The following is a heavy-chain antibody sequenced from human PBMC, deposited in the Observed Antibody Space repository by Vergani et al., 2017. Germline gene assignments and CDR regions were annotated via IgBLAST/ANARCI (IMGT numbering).Heavy chain of an antibody. Sequence: EVQLVESGGGLVQPGGSLRLSCAASGFTVSSNYMSWVRQAPGKGLEWVSVIYSGGSTYYADSVKGRFTISRDNSKNTLYLQMNSLRAEDTAVYYCARASAHRLRYDSRGYYSPLSYYYGMDVWGQGTTVTVSS. J-gene: IGHJ6*02. CDR3: ARASAHRLRYDSRGYYSPLSYYYGMDV. D-gene: IGHD3-22*01. CDR2: IYSGGST. V-gene: IGHV3-66*02. CDR1: GFTVSSNY.